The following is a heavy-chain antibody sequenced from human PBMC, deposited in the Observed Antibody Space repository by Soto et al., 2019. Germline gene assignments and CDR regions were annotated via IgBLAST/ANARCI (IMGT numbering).Heavy chain of an antibody. D-gene: IGHD2-21*02. Sequence: QVQLVQSGAEVKKPGSSVKVSCKASGGTFSSSTISWVRQAPGQGLEWMGRIIHSLGIANYAQKFQGRVTITADKSPCTAYMELSSLRSEDAAVYYCARDDGLAYCGGDCYSWGQGTLVTVSS. J-gene: IGHJ4*02. CDR2: IIHSLGIA. CDR1: GGTFSSST. CDR3: ARDDGLAYCGGDCYS. V-gene: IGHV1-69*02.